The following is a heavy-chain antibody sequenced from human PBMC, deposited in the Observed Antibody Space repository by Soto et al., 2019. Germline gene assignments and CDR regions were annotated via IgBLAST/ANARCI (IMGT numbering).Heavy chain of an antibody. D-gene: IGHD3-10*01. CDR2: ISYDGNDQ. J-gene: IGHJ6*02. Sequence: PGGSLRLSCAASGFTFSNYVMHWVRQAPGKGLEWVAHISYDGNDQYYAESVKGRFTVSRDISENTVYLQMSSLRVYDTVVYYCAKTRGYYYYYGMDVWGQGTAVTVSS. CDR1: GFTFSNYV. CDR3: AKTRGYYYYYGMDV. V-gene: IGHV3-30*18.